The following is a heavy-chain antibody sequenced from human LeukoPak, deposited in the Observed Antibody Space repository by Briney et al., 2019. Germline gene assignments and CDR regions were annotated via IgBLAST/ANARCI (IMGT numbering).Heavy chain of an antibody. V-gene: IGHV3-48*01. Sequence: GGSLRLSCAASGFTFSSYSMTWVRQAPGKGLEWVSYISSSSSTIYYADSVKGRFTISRDNAKNSLYLQMNSLRAEDTAVYYCARDWKAVAGPANWFDPWGQGTLVTVSS. CDR3: ARDWKAVAGPANWFDP. D-gene: IGHD6-19*01. CDR1: GFTFSSYS. CDR2: ISSSSSTI. J-gene: IGHJ5*02.